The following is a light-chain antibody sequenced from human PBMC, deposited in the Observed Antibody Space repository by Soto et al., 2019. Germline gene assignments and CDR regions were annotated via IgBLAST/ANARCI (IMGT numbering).Light chain of an antibody. J-gene: IGKJ2*01. CDR1: QSVSYTSNSKNL. CDR2: WAS. Sequence: DIVMTQSPDSLAVSLGERATINCKSRQSVSYTSNSKNLLAWYQQKPGQPPKLLIYWASTRESVVPDRFSGSGSGTEFTLSISSLQADDVAVYYCHQYCNTPYTFGQGTKLEIK. V-gene: IGKV4-1*01. CDR3: HQYCNTPYT.